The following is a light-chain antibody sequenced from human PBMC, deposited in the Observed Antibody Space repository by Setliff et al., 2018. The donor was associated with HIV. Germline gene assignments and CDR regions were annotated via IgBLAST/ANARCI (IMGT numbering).Light chain of an antibody. CDR2: DVS. Sequence: QSALIQPASVSGSPGQSVTVSCTGTSSDVGSYDFVSWYQQLPGKAPKLLIYDVSDRPSGVSHRSSGSKSGNTASLTISGLQSEDEADYYCASYRPNDLGVFGTGTKGTVL. CDR3: ASYRPNDLGV. V-gene: IGLV2-14*03. J-gene: IGLJ1*01. CDR1: SSDVGSYDF.